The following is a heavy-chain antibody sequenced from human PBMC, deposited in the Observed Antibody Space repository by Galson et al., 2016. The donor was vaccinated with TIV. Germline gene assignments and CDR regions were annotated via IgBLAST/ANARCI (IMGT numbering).Heavy chain of an antibody. V-gene: IGHV4-38-2*02. Sequence: SETLSLTCAVSGYSISSGYYFGWIRQSPGKGLEWIASIYHTGRAYYNPSLNSRVTISVHTSKNQFSLRLTSVTAADTAVYYCGRDPGWIRGDYWGQGILVTVSS. CDR3: GRDPGWIRGDY. J-gene: IGHJ4*02. D-gene: IGHD2-2*03. CDR2: IYHTGRA. CDR1: GYSISSGYY.